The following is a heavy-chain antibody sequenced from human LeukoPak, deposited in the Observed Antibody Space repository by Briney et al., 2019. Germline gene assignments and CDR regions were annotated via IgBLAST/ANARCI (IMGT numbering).Heavy chain of an antibody. J-gene: IGHJ3*02. CDR3: ASQNDAFDT. CDR1: GFTFDDHG. V-gene: IGHV3-20*04. Sequence: GGSLRLSCATSGFTFDDHGMSWVRQAPGKGLEWVSGINWNGGSTGYADSVKRRFTISRDNAKNSLYLQMNSLRAEDTALYYCASQNDAFDTWGKGQWSPSLQ. CDR2: INWNGGST.